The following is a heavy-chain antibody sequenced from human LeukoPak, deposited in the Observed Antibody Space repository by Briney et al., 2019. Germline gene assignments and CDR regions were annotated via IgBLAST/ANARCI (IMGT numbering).Heavy chain of an antibody. J-gene: IGHJ4*02. CDR1: GFTFDDYA. Sequence: SLRLSCAASGFTFDDYAMHWVRQAPGKGLEWVSGISWNSGSIGYADSVKGRFTISRDNAKNSLYLQMNSLRAEDTALYYCAKDGRDGYHHFDYWGQGTLVTVSS. D-gene: IGHD5-24*01. CDR2: ISWNSGSI. CDR3: AKDGRDGYHHFDY. V-gene: IGHV3-9*01.